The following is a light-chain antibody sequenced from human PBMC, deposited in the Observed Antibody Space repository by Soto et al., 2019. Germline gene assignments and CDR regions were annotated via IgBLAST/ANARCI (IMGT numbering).Light chain of an antibody. J-gene: IGKJ5*01. CDR1: RTVIRNY. V-gene: IGKV3-20*01. Sequence: EMGFTRCRDTLSWWLAEERKLSCWGRRTVIRNYLAWHQQKPGQTPRLLVYGASSRATGIPDRFSGSGSGTDFTLTISRLEPEDFAVYYCQQHGTSPITFGQGTRLEIK. CDR2: GAS. CDR3: QQHGTSPIT.